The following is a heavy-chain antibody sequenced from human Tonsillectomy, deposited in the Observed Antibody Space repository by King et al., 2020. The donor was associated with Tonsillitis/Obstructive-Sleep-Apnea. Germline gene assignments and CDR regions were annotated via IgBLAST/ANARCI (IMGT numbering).Heavy chain of an antibody. Sequence: VQLQESGPGLVKPSETLSLTCTVSGGSISSYYWSWIRQPPGKGLEWIGYIYYSGSTNYNPSLKSRVTISVDTSKNQFSLKLSSVTAADTAVYYCARALGIAAAGRVNWFDPWGQGTLVTVSS. CDR1: GGSISSYY. J-gene: IGHJ5*02. CDR2: IYYSGST. V-gene: IGHV4-59*01. D-gene: IGHD6-13*01. CDR3: ARALGIAAAGRVNWFDP.